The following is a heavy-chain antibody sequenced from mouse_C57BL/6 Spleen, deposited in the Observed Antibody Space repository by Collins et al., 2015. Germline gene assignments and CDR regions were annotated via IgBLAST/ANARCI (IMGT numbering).Heavy chain of an antibody. V-gene: IGHV1-69*02. CDR1: GYTFTSYW. Sequence: QVQLQQSGAELVKPGTPVKLSCKASGYTFTSYWMNWVKQRPGRGLEWIGRIDPSAGETHYNQKFKDKATLTVDKSSNTTYIQLSSLTFEDSAVYYCARSSLYYYGFGPAWFTYWGQGTLVTVSA. CDR3: ARSSLYYYGFGPAWFTY. CDR2: IDPSAGET. D-gene: IGHD1-1*01. J-gene: IGHJ3*01.